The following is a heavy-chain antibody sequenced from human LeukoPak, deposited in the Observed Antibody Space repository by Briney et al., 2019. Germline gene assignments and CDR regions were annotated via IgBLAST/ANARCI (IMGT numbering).Heavy chain of an antibody. CDR2: ISGSGGST. D-gene: IGHD2-15*01. V-gene: IGHV3-23*01. J-gene: IGHJ6*03. Sequence: GGSLRLSCAASGFTFSSYAMHWVRQAPGKGLEWVSAISGSGGSTYYADSVKGRFTISRDNSKNTLYLQMNSLRAEDTAVYYCAKVGTMGYCSGGSCSTPLYYYYYMDVWGKGTTVTVSS. CDR1: GFTFSSYA. CDR3: AKVGTMGYCSGGSCSTPLYYYYYMDV.